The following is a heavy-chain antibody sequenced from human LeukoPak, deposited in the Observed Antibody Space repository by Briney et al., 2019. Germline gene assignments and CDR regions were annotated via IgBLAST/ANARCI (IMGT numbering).Heavy chain of an antibody. CDR2: INHSGST. CDR3: ARTYGRSGFDP. D-gene: IGHD4-17*01. CDR1: GGSFSGYY. J-gene: IGHJ5*02. V-gene: IGHV4-34*01. Sequence: SETLSLTCAVYGGSFSGYYWSWIRQPPGKGLEWIGEINHSGSTNYNPSLKSRVTISVDTSKNQFSLKLSSVTAADTAVYYCARTYGRSGFDPWGQGTLVTVPS.